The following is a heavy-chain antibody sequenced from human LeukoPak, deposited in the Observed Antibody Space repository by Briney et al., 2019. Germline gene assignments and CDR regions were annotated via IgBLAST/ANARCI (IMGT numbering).Heavy chain of an antibody. Sequence: SETLSLTCGVSGGSFSSHYWTWIRQPPGKGLEWIGSIYHSGSTYYNPSLKSRVTISVDTSKNQFSLKLSSVTAADTAVYYCARDPGSGSDNWFDPWGQGTLVTVSS. CDR1: GGSFSSHY. J-gene: IGHJ5*02. D-gene: IGHD3-10*01. CDR2: IYHSGST. V-gene: IGHV4-38-2*02. CDR3: ARDPGSGSDNWFDP.